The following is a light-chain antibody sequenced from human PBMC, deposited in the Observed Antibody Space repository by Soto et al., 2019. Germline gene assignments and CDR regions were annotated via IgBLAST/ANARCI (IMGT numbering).Light chain of an antibody. CDR3: QQYNGYPLT. Sequence: DIQMTQSPSTLSASVGDRVTITCRASQSISSWLAWYQQKPGKAPNLLISKASSLESRVPSRFSGSGSGTEFTLTISSLQPDDFGTYYCQQYNGYPLTFGGGNKIEIK. CDR1: QSISSW. CDR2: KAS. V-gene: IGKV1-5*03. J-gene: IGKJ4*01.